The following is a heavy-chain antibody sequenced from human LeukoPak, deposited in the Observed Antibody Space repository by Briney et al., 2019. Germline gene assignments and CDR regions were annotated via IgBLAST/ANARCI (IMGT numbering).Heavy chain of an antibody. D-gene: IGHD6-19*01. Sequence: GGSLRLSCAASGFTFSSYAMSWVRQAPGKGLEWVSAISGSGGSTYYADSVKGRFTISRDNSKNTLYLQMNSLRAEDTAVYYCAKVGYSSGWYGTEYFDYWGQGTLVTVSS. J-gene: IGHJ4*02. CDR3: AKVGYSSGWYGTEYFDY. CDR2: ISGSGGST. V-gene: IGHV3-23*01. CDR1: GFTFSSYA.